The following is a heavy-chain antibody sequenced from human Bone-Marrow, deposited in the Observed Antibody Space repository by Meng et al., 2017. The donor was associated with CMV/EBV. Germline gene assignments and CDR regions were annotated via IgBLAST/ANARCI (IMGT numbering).Heavy chain of an antibody. Sequence: SETLSLTCTVSGGSISSSSYYWGWIRQPPGKGLEWIGSIYYSGSTYYNPSLKSRVTISVDTSKNQFSLKLSSVTAADTAVYYCARGPGAPQTVLRFLEWRYNWFDPWGQGTLVTVSS. CDR3: ARGPGAPQTVLRFLEWRYNWFDP. D-gene: IGHD3-3*01. CDR1: GGSISSSSYY. CDR2: IYYSGST. V-gene: IGHV4-39*07. J-gene: IGHJ5*02.